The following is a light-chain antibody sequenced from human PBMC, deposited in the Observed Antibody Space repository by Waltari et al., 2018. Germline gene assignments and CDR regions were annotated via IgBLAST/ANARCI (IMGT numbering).Light chain of an antibody. Sequence: DVVMTQSPLSLPITPGQPASISCRSSQSLVHSNGNTYLSWYHQKPGQPPRLLIYQVSNRYSGVPERFSGSGAGTDFTLKISRVEAEDVGVYYCGQGAHLPTLGGGTKVEIK. CDR1: QSLVHSNGNTY. J-gene: IGKJ4*01. V-gene: IGKV2-30*02. CDR3: GQGAHLPT. CDR2: QVS.